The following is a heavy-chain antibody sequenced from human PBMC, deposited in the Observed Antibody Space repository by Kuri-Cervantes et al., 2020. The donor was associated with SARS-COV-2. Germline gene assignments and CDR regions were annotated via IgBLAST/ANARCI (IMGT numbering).Heavy chain of an antibody. CDR2: IRYDGSNK. CDR1: GFTFSSYG. CDR3: ARPPLITIFGDYFDY. D-gene: IGHD3-3*01. J-gene: IGHJ4*02. Sequence: LSLTCAASGFTFSSYGMHWVRQAPGKGLEWVAFIRYDGSNKYYADSVKGRFTISRDNSKNTLYLQMNSLRAEDTAVYYCARPPLITIFGDYFDYWGQGTLVTVSS. V-gene: IGHV3-30*02.